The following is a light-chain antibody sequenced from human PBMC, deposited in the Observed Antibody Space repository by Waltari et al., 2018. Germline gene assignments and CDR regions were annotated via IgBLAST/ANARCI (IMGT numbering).Light chain of an antibody. J-gene: IGLJ1*01. Sequence: QSALTQPPSASGSLGQSVTISCTGTSSDVGDYDYVSWFQQHPGKAPKLMIYDVSKRPSGVPDRLSGSKSGNTASLTVAGRQAEDEADYYCSSYAGSNNLVFGSGTKVTVL. CDR2: DVS. V-gene: IGLV2-8*01. CDR3: SSYAGSNNLV. CDR1: SSDVGDYDY.